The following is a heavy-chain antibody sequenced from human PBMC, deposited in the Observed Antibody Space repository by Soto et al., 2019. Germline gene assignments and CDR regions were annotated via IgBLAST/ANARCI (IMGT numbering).Heavy chain of an antibody. CDR3: ARDLYYGSGTYNYFDY. CDR1: GYTFTSYA. Sequence: ASVKVSCKASGYTFTSYAMHWVRQAPGQRLEWMGWINAGNGNTKYSQKFQGRVTITRDTSASTAYMELSSLRSEDTAVYYCARDLYYGSGTYNYFDYWGQGTLVTVSS. J-gene: IGHJ4*02. D-gene: IGHD3-10*01. V-gene: IGHV1-3*01. CDR2: INAGNGNT.